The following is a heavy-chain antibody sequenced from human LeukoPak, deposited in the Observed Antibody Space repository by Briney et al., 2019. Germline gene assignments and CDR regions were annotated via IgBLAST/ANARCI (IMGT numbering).Heavy chain of an antibody. CDR1: GFTFSSYA. CDR2: ISGSGGST. Sequence: GGSLRLSCAASGFTFSSYAMSWVRQAPGKGLEWVSAISGSGGSTYYADSVKGRFTISRDNSKNTLYLQMNSLRAEDTAVYYCAKDPRKDCSGGSCYSVDWSDPWGQGTLVTVSS. J-gene: IGHJ5*02. CDR3: AKDPRKDCSGGSCYSVDWSDP. V-gene: IGHV3-23*01. D-gene: IGHD2-15*01.